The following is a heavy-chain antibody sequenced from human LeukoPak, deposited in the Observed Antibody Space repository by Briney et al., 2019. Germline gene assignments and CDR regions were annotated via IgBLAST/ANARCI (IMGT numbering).Heavy chain of an antibody. CDR1: GFTFGTYW. J-gene: IGHJ4*02. CDR3: ARDRDYDIFTGYYLAY. D-gene: IGHD3-9*01. CDR2: MKHDGIEK. Sequence: GGSLRLSCAASGFTFGTYWMTWVRQAPGKGLEWVANMKHDGIEKYYVDSVKGRFTISRDNSKNTLYLQMISLRAEDTAVYYCARDRDYDIFTGYYLAYWGQGTLVTVSS. V-gene: IGHV3-7*01.